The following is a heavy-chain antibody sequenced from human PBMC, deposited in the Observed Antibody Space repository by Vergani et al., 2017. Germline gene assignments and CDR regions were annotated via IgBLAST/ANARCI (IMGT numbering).Heavy chain of an antibody. D-gene: IGHD6-13*01. J-gene: IGHJ1*01. CDR3: ARAAIIAAAGPFQQ. V-gene: IGHV3-30*04. CDR1: GFTFSSYA. Sequence: QVQLVESGGGVVQPGRSLRLSCAASGFTFSSYAMHWVRQAPGKGLEWGAVISYDGSNKYYADSVKGRFTISRDNSKNTLYLQMNSLRAEDTAVYYCARAAIIAAAGPFQQWGQGTLVTVSS. CDR2: ISYDGSNK.